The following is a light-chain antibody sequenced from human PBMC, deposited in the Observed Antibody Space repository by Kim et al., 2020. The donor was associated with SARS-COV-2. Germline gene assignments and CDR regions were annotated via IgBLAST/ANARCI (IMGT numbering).Light chain of an antibody. CDR3: QQYSNWPRT. CDR2: GAS. J-gene: IGKJ1*01. CDR1: QSVSNT. Sequence: PGERATLSCRASQSVSNTLAWYQQKPGQAPRLLIYGASTRATDIPARFSASGSGTEFTLTINSLQSEDFAVYYCQQYSNWPRTFGPGTKVDIK. V-gene: IGKV3-15*01.